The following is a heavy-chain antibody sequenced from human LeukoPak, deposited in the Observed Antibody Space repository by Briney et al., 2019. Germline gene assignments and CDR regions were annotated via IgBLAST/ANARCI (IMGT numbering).Heavy chain of an antibody. D-gene: IGHD3-22*01. Sequence: GGSLRLSCAASGFTFSDYYMSWLRQAPGKGLGWVSYISSSGSTIYYADSVKGRFTISRDNAKNSLYLQMNSPRAEDTAVYYCARYDSSGYYHDAFDIWGQGTMVTVSS. J-gene: IGHJ3*02. V-gene: IGHV3-11*04. CDR1: GFTFSDYY. CDR3: ARYDSSGYYHDAFDI. CDR2: ISSSGSTI.